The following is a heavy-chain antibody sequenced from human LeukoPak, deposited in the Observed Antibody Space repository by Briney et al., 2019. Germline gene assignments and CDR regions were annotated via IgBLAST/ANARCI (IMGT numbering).Heavy chain of an antibody. Sequence: GGSLRLSCAVSGITLSNYGMSWVRQAPGKGLEWVAGISDSGGRTNYADSVKGRFTISRDNPKNTLYLQMNSLRAEDTAVYFCAKRGVVIRVMLVGFHKEAYYFDSWGQGALVTVSS. CDR2: ISDSGGRT. D-gene: IGHD3-16*01. CDR1: GITLSNYG. J-gene: IGHJ4*02. CDR3: AKRGVVIRVMLVGFHKEAYYFDS. V-gene: IGHV3-23*01.